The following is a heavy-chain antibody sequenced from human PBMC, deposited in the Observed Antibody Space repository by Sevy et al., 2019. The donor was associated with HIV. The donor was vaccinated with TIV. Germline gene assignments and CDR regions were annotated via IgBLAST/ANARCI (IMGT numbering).Heavy chain of an antibody. D-gene: IGHD3-22*01. V-gene: IGHV5-51*01. CDR1: GYKFTSYW. CDR2: IYPGDSET. J-gene: IGHJ4*02. Sequence: GESLKISCQGSGYKFTSYWIAWVRQMPGKGLEWMGIIYPGDSETRYSPSLQGQVTISADKSISTAYLQWSSLKASDTAIYFCARRVYDTSGYSQYYFDYRGQGTLVTVSS. CDR3: ARRVYDTSGYSQYYFDY.